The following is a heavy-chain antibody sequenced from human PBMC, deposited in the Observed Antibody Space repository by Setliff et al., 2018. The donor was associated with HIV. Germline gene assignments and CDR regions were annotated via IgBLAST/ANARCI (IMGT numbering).Heavy chain of an antibody. CDR2: MYYSGST. V-gene: IGHV4-59*12. J-gene: IGHJ3*01. D-gene: IGHD1-26*01. CDR1: GGSISSYY. CDR3: AKSIVGGTTHAFDL. Sequence: SETLSLTCTVSGGSISSYYWSWIRQPPGKGLEWIGSMYYSGSTNYNPSLKSRVTISVDTSKNQFSPKVKSVTAADTAVYYCAKSIVGGTTHAFDLWGQGTMVTV.